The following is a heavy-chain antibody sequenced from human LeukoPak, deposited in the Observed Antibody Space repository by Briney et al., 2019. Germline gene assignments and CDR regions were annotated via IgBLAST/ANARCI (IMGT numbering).Heavy chain of an antibody. D-gene: IGHD1-1*01. Sequence: ASVKVSCKASGYTFTSYYMHWVRQAPGQGLEWMGIINPSGGSTSYAQKFQGRVTMTRDTSTSTVYMELSSLRSEDTAVYYCARDTRAGTTYAGAFDIWGQGTMVTVSS. CDR1: GYTFTSYY. CDR2: INPSGGST. V-gene: IGHV1-46*01. CDR3: ARDTRAGTTYAGAFDI. J-gene: IGHJ3*02.